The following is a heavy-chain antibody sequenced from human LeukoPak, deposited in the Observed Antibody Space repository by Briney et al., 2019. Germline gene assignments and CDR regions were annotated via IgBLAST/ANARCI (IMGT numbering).Heavy chain of an antibody. CDR1: GYTFTSYA. CDR3: ARGPIVVVPAAIQDY. D-gene: IGHD2-2*02. J-gene: IGHJ4*02. CDR2: INAGNGNT. Sequence: ASVKVSCKASGYTFTSYAMHWVRQAPGQRLEWMGWINAGNGNTKYSQKFQGRVTITRDTSASTAYMELSSPRSEDTAVYYCARGPIVVVPAAIQDYWGQGTLVTVSS. V-gene: IGHV1-3*01.